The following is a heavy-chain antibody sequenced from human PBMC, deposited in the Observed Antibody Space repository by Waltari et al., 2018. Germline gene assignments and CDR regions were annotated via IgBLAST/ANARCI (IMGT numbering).Heavy chain of an antibody. V-gene: IGHV1-24*01. J-gene: IGHJ4*02. CDR2: FDPVDGET. Sequence: QVQLVQSGAEVKKPGASVKVSCKVSGYTLTELSMHWVRQAPGKGLAWMGGFDPVDGETIYAQKFQGRLTMTEGTSTDTADMELSSLRSEDTAVYYCATWGVLTTVTTWKYFDYWGQGTLVTVSS. CDR1: GYTLTELS. D-gene: IGHD4-4*01. CDR3: ATWGVLTTVTTWKYFDY.